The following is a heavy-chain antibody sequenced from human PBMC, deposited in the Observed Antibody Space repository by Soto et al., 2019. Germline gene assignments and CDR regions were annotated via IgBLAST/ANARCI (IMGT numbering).Heavy chain of an antibody. J-gene: IGHJ4*02. V-gene: IGHV4-39*01. CDR3: ARHGPYYYDSSGYYLFDY. D-gene: IGHD3-22*01. CDR2: IYYSGST. CDR1: GGSISSSSYY. Sequence: SETLSLTCTVSGGSISSSSYYWGWIRQPPGKGLEWIGSIYYSGSTYYNPSLKSRVSISVDTSKNQFSLKLSSVTAADTAVYYCARHGPYYYDSSGYYLFDYWGQGTLVTVSS.